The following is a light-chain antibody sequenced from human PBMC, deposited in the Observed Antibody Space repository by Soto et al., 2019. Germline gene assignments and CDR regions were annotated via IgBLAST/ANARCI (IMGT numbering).Light chain of an antibody. CDR3: QQRSNWPT. J-gene: IGKJ3*01. V-gene: IGKV3-11*01. CDR2: DAS. CDR1: QSVRGS. Sequence: EIVLTQSPATLSLSPGESATLSCRASQSVRGSLAWYQQKPGQAPRLLIYDASNRATGIPARFSGGVSGTDFTLTISSLDPEDFAFYYCQQRSNWPTFGPGTKVDIK.